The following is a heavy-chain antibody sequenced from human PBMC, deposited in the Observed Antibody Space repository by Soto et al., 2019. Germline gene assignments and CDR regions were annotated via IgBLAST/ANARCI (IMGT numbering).Heavy chain of an antibody. CDR1: GGTFGSYA. D-gene: IGHD2-21*02. V-gene: IGHV1-69*13. CDR2: IIPIFGTA. Sequence: SVKVSCKASGGTFGSYAISWVRQAPGQGLEWMGGIIPIFGTANYAQKFQGRVTITADESTSTAYMELSSLRSEDTAVYYCARDRVVTAILGNWFDPWGQGTLVTVSS. J-gene: IGHJ5*02. CDR3: ARDRVVTAILGNWFDP.